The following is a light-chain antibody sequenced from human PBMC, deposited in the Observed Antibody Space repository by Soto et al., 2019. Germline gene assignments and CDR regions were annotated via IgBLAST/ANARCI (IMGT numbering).Light chain of an antibody. V-gene: IGKV3-15*01. CDR1: QSISSN. J-gene: IGKJ5*01. CDR2: GAS. Sequence: EIVMTQSPATLSVSPGEGATLSCRASQSISSNLAWYQQKPGQTPRLLIFGASTRATGIPARFSGSGSGTEFTLTVSSLKSEDVAVYYFQQYNNWPQITFGKGTRLEIK. CDR3: QQYNNWPQIT.